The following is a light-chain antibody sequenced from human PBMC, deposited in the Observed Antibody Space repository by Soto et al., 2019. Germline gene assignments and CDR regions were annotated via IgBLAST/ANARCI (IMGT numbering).Light chain of an antibody. CDR3: QQYANSPPYT. CDR1: ESVRSSQ. Sequence: EIALTQSPGTLSLSPGERDSLSCRASESVRSSQFAWYQHKPGQAPRLLIYSASSRATGIPDRFSGSGSGTDFTLTISRLEPEDFAVYYCQQYANSPPYTFGQGTKLEIK. CDR2: SAS. J-gene: IGKJ2*01. V-gene: IGKV3-20*01.